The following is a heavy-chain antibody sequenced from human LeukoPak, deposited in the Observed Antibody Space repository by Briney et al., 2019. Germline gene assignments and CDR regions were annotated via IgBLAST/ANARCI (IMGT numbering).Heavy chain of an antibody. CDR2: ISYDGSNK. CDR3: ARDLGPRQQLVGDGVDV. V-gene: IGHV3-30-3*01. D-gene: IGHD6-13*01. Sequence: GGSLRLSCAASGFTFSSHPMHWVRQAPGKGLEWVAVISYDGSNKYYADSVKGRFTISRDNSKNTLYLQMNSLRAEDTALYYCARDLGPRQQLVGDGVDVWGQGTPVTVSS. CDR1: GFTFSSHP. J-gene: IGHJ6*02.